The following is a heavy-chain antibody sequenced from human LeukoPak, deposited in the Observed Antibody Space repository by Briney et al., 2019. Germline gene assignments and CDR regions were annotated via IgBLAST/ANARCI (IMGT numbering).Heavy chain of an antibody. J-gene: IGHJ4*02. D-gene: IGHD1-1*01. CDR1: GFTFSDYY. CDR3: ARILRTTGTIDHYDY. V-gene: IGHV3-11*06. CDR2: ISSSSSYT. Sequence: AGGSLRLSCAASGFTFSDYYMSWIRQAPGKGLEWVSYISSSSSYTNYADSVKGRFTISRDNAKNSLYLQMNSLRAEDTAVYYCARILRTTGTIDHYDYWGRGTLVTVSS.